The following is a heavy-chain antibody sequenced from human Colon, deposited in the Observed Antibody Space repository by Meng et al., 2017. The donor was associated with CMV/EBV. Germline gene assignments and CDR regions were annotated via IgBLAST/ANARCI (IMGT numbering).Heavy chain of an antibody. J-gene: IGHJ3*02. CDR1: GYRFTSYG. Sequence: ASVKVSCKASGYRFTSYGIDWVRQAPGQGLEWMGWISVYHGDTAYAHKFQDRVTMTTDTSTGTAYMELRRLTSDDTADYYCARNYCSSVDCNLGDGLNMWGQGTGVTVSS. D-gene: IGHD2-2*01. V-gene: IGHV1-18*01. CDR3: ARNYCSSVDCNLGDGLNM. CDR2: ISVYHGDT.